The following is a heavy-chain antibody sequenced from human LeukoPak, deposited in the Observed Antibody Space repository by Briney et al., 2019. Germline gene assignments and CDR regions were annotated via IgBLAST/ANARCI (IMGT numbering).Heavy chain of an antibody. J-gene: IGHJ4*02. CDR2: INTYHGKT. CDR3: ARGYSSGWYYLDY. D-gene: IGHD6-19*01. V-gene: IGHV1-18*01. CDR1: GYTFTNYV. Sequence: EASVKVSCKASGYTFTNYVIIWVRQAPGQGLEFMGWINTYHGKTDYAQHVQGRVTMTTDTSTNTAYMELRSLRSDDTAVYFCARGYSSGWYYLDYWGQGTLVTVSS.